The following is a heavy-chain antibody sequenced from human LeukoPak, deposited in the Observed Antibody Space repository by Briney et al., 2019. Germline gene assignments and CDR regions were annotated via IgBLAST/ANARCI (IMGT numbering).Heavy chain of an antibody. J-gene: IGHJ6*02. D-gene: IGHD1-1*01. V-gene: IGHV3-30*18. Sequence: GGSLRPSCAASGFTFSSYGMHWVRQAPGKGLEWVAVISYDGSNKYYADSVKGRFTISRDNSKNTLYLQMNSLRAEDTAVYYCAKGKLERSYYYGMDVWGQGTTVTVSS. CDR3: AKGKLERSYYYGMDV. CDR2: ISYDGSNK. CDR1: GFTFSSYG.